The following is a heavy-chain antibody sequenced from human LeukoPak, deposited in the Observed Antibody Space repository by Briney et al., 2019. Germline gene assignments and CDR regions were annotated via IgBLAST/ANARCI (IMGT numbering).Heavy chain of an antibody. D-gene: IGHD6-13*01. V-gene: IGHV3-66*02. CDR1: GFNVSSNY. CDR3: VTSTGQQLIPYDY. J-gene: IGHJ4*02. Sequence: AGSLTLSCAVSGFNVSSNYMTWIRPAPGRGLEWVSLIYGADAAYYAEPVRGRFMILRDNLKNTLFLQMNSLRVEDTAVYYCVTSTGQQLIPYDYWGQGTHVTVSS. CDR2: IYGADAA.